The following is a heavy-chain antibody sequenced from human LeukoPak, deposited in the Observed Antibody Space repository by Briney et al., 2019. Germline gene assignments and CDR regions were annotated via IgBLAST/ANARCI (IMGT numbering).Heavy chain of an antibody. D-gene: IGHD6-13*01. CDR1: GFTFSFSG. V-gene: IGHV3-30*18. J-gene: IGHJ4*02. CDR3: AKDRSTTWSFDY. CDR2: ISDDGSRK. Sequence: GRSLRLSCAASGFTFSFSGMYWVRQAPGKGLEWVAFISDDGSRKYYADSVKGRFIISRDNSKNMLFLQMNSLRTEDTAVYYCAKDRSTTWSFDYWGQGTLVTVSS.